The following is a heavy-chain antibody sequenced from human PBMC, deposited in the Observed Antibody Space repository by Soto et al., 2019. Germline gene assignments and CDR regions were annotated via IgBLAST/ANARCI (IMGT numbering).Heavy chain of an antibody. CDR3: AHRPGVGPFDY. J-gene: IGHJ4*02. CDR1: FSLSTSGVG. CDR2: IYWNDDK. D-gene: IGHD3-3*01. Sequence: FSLSTSGVGVGWIRQPPGKALEWLALIYWNDDKRYSPSLKSRLTITKDTSKNQVVLTMTNMDPVDTATYYCAHRPGVGPFDYWGQGTLVTVSS. V-gene: IGHV2-5*01.